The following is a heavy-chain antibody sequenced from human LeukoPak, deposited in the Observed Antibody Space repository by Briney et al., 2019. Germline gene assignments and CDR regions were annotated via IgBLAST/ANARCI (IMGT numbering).Heavy chain of an antibody. V-gene: IGHV3-66*01. CDR1: GFTVSSNY. J-gene: IGHJ4*02. D-gene: IGHD2-15*01. CDR3: AKAVVVSYYDY. Sequence: GGSLRLSCAASGFTVSSNYMSWVRQAPGKGLEWVSVIYSGGSTYYADSVKGRFTISRDNSKNTLYLQMNSLRAEDTAVYYCAKAVVVSYYDYWGQGTLVTVSS. CDR2: IYSGGST.